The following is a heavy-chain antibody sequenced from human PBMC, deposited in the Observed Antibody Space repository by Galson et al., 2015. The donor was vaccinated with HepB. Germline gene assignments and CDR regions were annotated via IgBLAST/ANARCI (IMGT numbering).Heavy chain of an antibody. Sequence: SLRLSCAASGFTFSSYAMHWVRQAPGKGLEWVAVISYDGSNKYYADSVKGRFTISRDDSKNTLYLQMNSLRAEDTAVYYCARDKYQLLGYWGQGTLVTVSS. CDR3: ARDKYQLLGY. V-gene: IGHV3-30-3*01. J-gene: IGHJ4*02. D-gene: IGHD2-2*01. CDR2: ISYDGSNK. CDR1: GFTFSSYA.